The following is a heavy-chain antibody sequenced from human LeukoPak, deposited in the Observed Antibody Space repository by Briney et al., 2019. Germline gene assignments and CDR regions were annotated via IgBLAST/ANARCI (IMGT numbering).Heavy chain of an antibody. D-gene: IGHD5-18*01. V-gene: IGHV1-69*13. CDR2: IIPIFGTA. J-gene: IGHJ3*02. CDR1: GGTFSSYA. Sequence: SVKVSCKASGGTFSSYAISWVRQAPGQGLEWMGGIIPIFGTANYAQKFQGRVTITADESTSTAYMELSSLRSEDTAVYYCARDEDTAMAYDAFDIWGQGTMVTVSS. CDR3: ARDEDTAMAYDAFDI.